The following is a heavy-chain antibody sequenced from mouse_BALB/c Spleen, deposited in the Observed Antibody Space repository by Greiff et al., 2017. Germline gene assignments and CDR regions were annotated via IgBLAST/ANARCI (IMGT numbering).Heavy chain of an antibody. CDR1: GFTFSSFG. CDR2: ISSGSSTI. J-gene: IGHJ3*01. D-gene: IGHD1-1*01. Sequence: VLLKESGGGLVQPGGSRKLSCAASGFTFSSFGMHWVRQAPEKGLEWVAYISSGSSTIYYADTVTGRFTISRDNPKNTLFLQMTRLRSEDTAMFYCARKDYGAWFAYWGQGTLVTVSA. CDR3: ARKDYGAWFAY. V-gene: IGHV5-17*02.